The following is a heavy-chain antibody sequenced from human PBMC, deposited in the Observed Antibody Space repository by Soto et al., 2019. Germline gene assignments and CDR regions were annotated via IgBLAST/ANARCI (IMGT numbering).Heavy chain of an antibody. CDR2: ISFDGGNQ. CDR3: AKDSSVTAAGSGGWFDP. CDR1: GFDFNTYG. J-gene: IGHJ5*02. V-gene: IGHV3-30*18. Sequence: QVQLVQSGGGVVQPGRSLRLSCAASGFDFNTYGFHWVRQAPGKGLEWVAGISFDGGNQYYAASVKGRFTISRDKSNSTLYLQMNSLGAEDTATYYCAKDSSVTAAGSGGWFDPWGQGTLVIVSS. D-gene: IGHD6-13*01.